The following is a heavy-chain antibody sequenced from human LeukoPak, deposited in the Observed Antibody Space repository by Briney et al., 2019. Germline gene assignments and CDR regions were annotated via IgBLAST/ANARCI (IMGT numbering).Heavy chain of an antibody. CDR2: ISSTSNDI. CDR3: ARVWTYYFGSGTHYTFDY. Sequence: PGGSLRLSCAASGFIFSTYSLSWVRQAPGKGLEWVSYISSTSNDIYYADSVKGRFTISRDNAKKSLYLQMNSLRDEDTAVYYCARVWTYYFGSGTHYTFDYWGQGTLVTVSS. CDR1: GFIFSTYS. J-gene: IGHJ4*02. V-gene: IGHV3-48*02. D-gene: IGHD3-10*01.